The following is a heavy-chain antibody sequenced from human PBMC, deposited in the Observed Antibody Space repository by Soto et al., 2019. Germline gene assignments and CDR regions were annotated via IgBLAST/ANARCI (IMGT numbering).Heavy chain of an antibody. V-gene: IGHV3-48*01. CDR2: ISSSSSTI. Sequence: EVQLVESGGGLVQPGGSLRLSCAASGFTFSSYSMNWVRQAPGKGLEWVSYISSSSSTIYYADSVKGRFTISRDNAKNSLYLQMNSLRAEDTAVYYCARGGRGYCSGGSCYSRSYYFDYRGQGTLVTVSS. CDR3: ARGGRGYCSGGSCYSRSYYFDY. CDR1: GFTFSSYS. D-gene: IGHD2-15*01. J-gene: IGHJ4*02.